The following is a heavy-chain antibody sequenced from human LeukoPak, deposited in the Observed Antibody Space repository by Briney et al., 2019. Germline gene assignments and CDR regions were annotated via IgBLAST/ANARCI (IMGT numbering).Heavy chain of an antibody. CDR1: GGSLCSYY. CDR2: FYYSGST. D-gene: IGHD3-10*01. V-gene: IGHV4-59*01. Sequence: SETLSLTCAVSGGSLCSYYWSWIRQPPGKGLEWSGYFYYSGSTNYNPSLKSRVTISVDTAKNHDFLEQSSVNAADTAAYYCAKVSTRFHAFDRWVQGTKV. CDR3: AKVSTRFHAFDR. J-gene: IGHJ3*02.